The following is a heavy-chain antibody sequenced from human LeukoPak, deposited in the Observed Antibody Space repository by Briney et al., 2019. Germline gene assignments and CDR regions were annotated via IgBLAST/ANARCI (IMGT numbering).Heavy chain of an antibody. CDR1: GGPFSGYF. CDR2: IHNSGTT. D-gene: IGHD3-10*01. V-gene: IGHV4-34*01. Sequence: SGTLSLTCAVSGGPFSGYFWSWIRQSSGKGLEWIGEIHNSGTTNYNPSLNSRVTISEDTSKNQFYLNLSSVTAADTAVYYCARRYYYNLGSFPFDFWGQGTLVTVSS. CDR3: ARRYYYNLGSFPFDF. J-gene: IGHJ4*02.